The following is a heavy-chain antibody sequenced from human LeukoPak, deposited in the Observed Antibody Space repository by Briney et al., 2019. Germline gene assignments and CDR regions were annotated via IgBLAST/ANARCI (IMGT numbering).Heavy chain of an antibody. J-gene: IGHJ6*03. Sequence: GGSPRLSCAASGFTFSSYSMNWVRQAPGKGLEWVSSISSSSSYIYYADSVKGRFTISRDNAKNSLYLQMNSLRAEDTAVYYCARDSPQQLVPSDYYYYMDVWGKGTTVTVSS. CDR1: GFTFSSYS. CDR2: ISSSSSYI. D-gene: IGHD6-13*01. V-gene: IGHV3-21*01. CDR3: ARDSPQQLVPSDYYYYMDV.